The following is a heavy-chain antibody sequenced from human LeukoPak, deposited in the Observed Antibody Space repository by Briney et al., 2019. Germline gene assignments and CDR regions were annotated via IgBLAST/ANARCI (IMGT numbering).Heavy chain of an antibody. Sequence: PGRSLRLFCAASGFTFSSYGMHWVRQAPGKGLEWVAVISYDGSNKYYADSVKGRFTISRDNSKNTLYLQMNSLRAEDTAVYYCAKDLSTGVRYFDWPNAFDIWGQGTMVTVSS. CDR2: ISYDGSNK. D-gene: IGHD3-9*01. J-gene: IGHJ3*02. CDR3: AKDLSTGVRYFDWPNAFDI. V-gene: IGHV3-30*18. CDR1: GFTFSSYG.